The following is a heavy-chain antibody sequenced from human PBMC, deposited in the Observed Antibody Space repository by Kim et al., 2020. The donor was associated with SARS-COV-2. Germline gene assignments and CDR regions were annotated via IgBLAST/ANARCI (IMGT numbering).Heavy chain of an antibody. V-gene: IGHV3-74*01. CDR2: DGSDT. J-gene: IGHJ5*02. CDR3: AKSDWFDP. Sequence: DGSDTSYPGFVKGRFTISRDNAKNTLYLQMNSLRAEDTAVYYCAKSDWFDPWGQGTLVTVSS.